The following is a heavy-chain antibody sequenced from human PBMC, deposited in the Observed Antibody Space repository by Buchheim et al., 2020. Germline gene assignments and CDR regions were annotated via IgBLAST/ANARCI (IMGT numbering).Heavy chain of an antibody. V-gene: IGHV4-30-4*01. CDR2: FYYSGST. J-gene: IGHJ6*02. CDR1: GGSISSGDYY. CDR3: AREPYSYYDFWSGYSGYGMDV. Sequence: QVQLQESGPGLVKPSQTLSLTCTVSGGSISSGDYYWSWIRQPPGKGLEWIGYFYYSGSTYYNPSLKRRVTIPVDTSKNQFSLKLSSVTAADTAVYYCAREPYSYYDFWSGYSGYGMDVWGQGTT. D-gene: IGHD3-3*01.